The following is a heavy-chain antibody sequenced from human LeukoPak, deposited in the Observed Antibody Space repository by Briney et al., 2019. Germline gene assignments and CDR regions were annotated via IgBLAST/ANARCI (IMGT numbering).Heavy chain of an antibody. CDR3: ARLGDVEVNGGTLDY. CDR2: IFYTGKS. V-gene: IGHV4-59*05. J-gene: IGHJ4*01. CDR1: GDSIINYC. D-gene: IGHD3-16*01. Sequence: PSETLSLTCTVSGDSIINYCWNWIRQPPGKGLEWIGSIFYTGKSNNNPSLKTRVTVSVDTSKNQFFLKVTSVTVADTAVYFCARLGDVEVNGGTLDYWGRGTLVTVSS.